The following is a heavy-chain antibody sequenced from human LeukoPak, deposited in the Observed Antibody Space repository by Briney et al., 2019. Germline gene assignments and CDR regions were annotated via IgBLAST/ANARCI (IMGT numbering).Heavy chain of an antibody. D-gene: IGHD3-10*01. J-gene: IGHJ6*03. V-gene: IGHV1-69*05. CDR2: IIPIFGTA. Sequence: SVKVSCKASGYTFTGYYMHWVRQAPGQGLEWMGGIIPIFGTANYAQKFQGRVTITTDESTSTAYMELSSLRSEDTAVYYCATRDYYGSGSPGGYYYYYMDVWGRGTTVTVSS. CDR1: GYTFTGYY. CDR3: ATRDYYGSGSPGGYYYYYMDV.